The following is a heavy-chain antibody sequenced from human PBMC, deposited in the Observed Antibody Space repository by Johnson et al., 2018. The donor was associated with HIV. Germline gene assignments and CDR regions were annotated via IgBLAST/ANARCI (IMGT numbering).Heavy chain of an antibody. Sequence: QVQLVESGGDLIKPGGSLRLSCAASNFTFKDYYMNWIRQAPGKGLEWISYISGSGFDTFYADSVKGRFTISRDNAKKSLYLQMSSLKAEDTAFYYCARGYYGSGSRVFDIWGQGTMVTVSS. CDR3: ARGYYGSGSRVFDI. CDR1: NFTFKDYY. D-gene: IGHD3-10*01. V-gene: IGHV3-11*01. CDR2: ISGSGFDT. J-gene: IGHJ3*02.